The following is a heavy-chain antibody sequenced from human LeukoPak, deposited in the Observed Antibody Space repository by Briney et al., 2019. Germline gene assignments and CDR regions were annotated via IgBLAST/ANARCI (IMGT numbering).Heavy chain of an antibody. Sequence: GGSLRLSCAASGFTFSSYSMNWVRQAPGKGLEWVSAISGSGGSTYYADSVKGRFTISRDNSKNTLYLQMNSLRAEDTAVYYCAKDRWLEFFNWFDPWGQGTLVTVSS. J-gene: IGHJ5*02. V-gene: IGHV3-23*01. D-gene: IGHD6-19*01. CDR1: GFTFSSYS. CDR3: AKDRWLEFFNWFDP. CDR2: ISGSGGST.